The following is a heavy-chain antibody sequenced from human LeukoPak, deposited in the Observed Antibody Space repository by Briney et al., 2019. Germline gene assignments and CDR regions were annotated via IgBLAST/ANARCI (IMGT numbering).Heavy chain of an antibody. CDR3: ARENYADLFDY. J-gene: IGHJ4*02. V-gene: IGHV3-48*01. CDR1: GFTFSNYN. D-gene: IGHD4-17*01. Sequence: PGGSLRLSCAASGFTFSNYNMNWVRQAPGKGLECISFISSSSSTIYYADSVKGRFTISRDNAKNSLFLKMSSLRAEDPAVYYCARENYADLFDYGGQGTLVSVSS. CDR2: ISSSSSTI.